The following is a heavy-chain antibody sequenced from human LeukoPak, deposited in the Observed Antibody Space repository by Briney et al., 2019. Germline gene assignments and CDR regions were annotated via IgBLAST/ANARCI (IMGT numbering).Heavy chain of an antibody. V-gene: IGHV4-4*07. D-gene: IGHD2-21*01. CDR3: ARDIPPLGRFDP. CDR2: FYTGGRS. Sequence: SETLSLTCSVSGVSVRSDYWSWIRQPAGQGLEWIGRFYTGGRSSYNPSVKSRVTISVDTSKNQFSLTLTSVTVADTGVYFCARDIPPLGRFDPWGQGTLVTVSS. J-gene: IGHJ5*02. CDR1: GVSVRSDY.